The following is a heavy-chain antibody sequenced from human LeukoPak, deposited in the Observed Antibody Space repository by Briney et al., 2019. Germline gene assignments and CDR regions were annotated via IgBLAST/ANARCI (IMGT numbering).Heavy chain of an antibody. D-gene: IGHD2-2*01. CDR3: ARMTIDIVVVPAAILYDY. Sequence: ASVKVSCKASGYTFTGYYMHWVRQAPGQGLEWMGWINPNSGGTNYAQKFQGRVTMTRDTSISTAYMELSRPRSDDTAVYYCARMTIDIVVVPAAILYDYWGQGTLVTVSS. V-gene: IGHV1-2*02. CDR1: GYTFTGYY. CDR2: INPNSGGT. J-gene: IGHJ4*02.